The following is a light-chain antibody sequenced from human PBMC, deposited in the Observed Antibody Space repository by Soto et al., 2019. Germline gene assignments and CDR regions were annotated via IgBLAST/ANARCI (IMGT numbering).Light chain of an antibody. V-gene: IGLV2-8*01. Sequence: QSVLTQPPSASGSPGQSVTISRTGSSCDVGGYNYVSWYQQHPGKAPKLMIYEVSKRPSGVPDRLSGSKSGNTASLTVSGLQAEDEADYYCSSYGGSNTVVFGGGTKVTVL. CDR2: EVS. J-gene: IGLJ2*01. CDR3: SSYGGSNTVV. CDR1: SCDVGGYNY.